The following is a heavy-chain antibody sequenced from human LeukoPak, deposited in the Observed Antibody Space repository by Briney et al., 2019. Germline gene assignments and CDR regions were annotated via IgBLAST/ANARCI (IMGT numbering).Heavy chain of an antibody. CDR1: GGSNSSYY. J-gene: IGHJ3*02. V-gene: IGHV4-4*07. Sequence: SETLSLTCTVSGGSNSSYYWSWIRQPAGKGLEWIGRIYTSGSTNYNPSLKSRVTMSVDTSKNQFSLKLSSVTAADTAVYYCARVHSSGWYGTTDAFDIWGQGTMVTVSS. CDR2: IYTSGST. CDR3: ARVHSSGWYGTTDAFDI. D-gene: IGHD6-19*01.